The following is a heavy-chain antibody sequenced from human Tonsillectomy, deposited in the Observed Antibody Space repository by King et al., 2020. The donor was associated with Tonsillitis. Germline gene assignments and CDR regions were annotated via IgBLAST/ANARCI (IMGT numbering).Heavy chain of an antibody. D-gene: IGHD3-10*01. Sequence: VQLQQWGAGLLKPSETLSLTCAVSGGSFSGYYWSWIRQPPGKGLEWIGEINHSGSTNYNPSLKSRVTISVDTSKNQFSLKLSSVTAADTAVYYCARGRGVRGVITTSGYYYYGMDVWGQGTTVTVSS. CDR2: INHSGST. CDR3: ARGRGVRGVITTSGYYYYGMDV. V-gene: IGHV4-34*01. CDR1: GGSFSGYY. J-gene: IGHJ6*02.